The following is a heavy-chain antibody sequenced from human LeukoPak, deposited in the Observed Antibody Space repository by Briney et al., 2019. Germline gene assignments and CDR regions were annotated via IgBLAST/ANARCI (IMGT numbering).Heavy chain of an antibody. J-gene: IGHJ4*02. D-gene: IGHD5-12*01. CDR2: IKEDGSAK. CDR1: GFTFSRYW. Sequence: GGSLRLSCAASGFTFSRYWMSWVRQAPGKGLEWVANIKEDGSAKYYVDSVEGRFTISRDNAKSSLYLQMNSLSAEDTAVYYCARDSPGYGAYDFDWGQGTLVTVSS. V-gene: IGHV3-7*01. CDR3: ARDSPGYGAYDFD.